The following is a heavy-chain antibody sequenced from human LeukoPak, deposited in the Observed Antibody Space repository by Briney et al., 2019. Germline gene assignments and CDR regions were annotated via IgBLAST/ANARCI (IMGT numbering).Heavy chain of an antibody. CDR1: GGSISSGGYY. CDR3: ARTTSGWYGY. J-gene: IGHJ4*02. V-gene: IGHV4-31*03. CDR2: IYYSGST. D-gene: IGHD6-19*01. Sequence: SETLSLTCTVSGGSISSGGYYWSWIRQHPGKGLEWIGYIYYSGSTYYNPSLKSRVTISVDTSKNQFSLELSSVTAADTAVYYCARTTSGWYGYWGQGTLVTVSS.